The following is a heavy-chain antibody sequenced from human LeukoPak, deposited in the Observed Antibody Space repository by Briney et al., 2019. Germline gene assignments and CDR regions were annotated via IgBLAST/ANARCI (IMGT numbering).Heavy chain of an antibody. V-gene: IGHV1-69*13. CDR2: IIPIFGTA. Sequence: GASVKVSCKASGGTFSSYAISWVRQAPGQGLEWMGGIIPIFGTANYAQQFQGRVTTTAHASNSTTYMELSNLRSEDTAVYYCARPILTIFGVVIRGNDAFDIWGQGTMVTVSS. D-gene: IGHD3-3*01. CDR1: GGTFSSYA. CDR3: ARPILTIFGVVIRGNDAFDI. J-gene: IGHJ3*02.